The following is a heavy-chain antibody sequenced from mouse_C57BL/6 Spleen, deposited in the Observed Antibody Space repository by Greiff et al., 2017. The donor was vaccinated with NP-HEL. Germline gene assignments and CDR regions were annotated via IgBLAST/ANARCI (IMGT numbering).Heavy chain of an antibody. D-gene: IGHD1-1*01. V-gene: IGHV1-18*01. CDR1: GYTFTDYN. J-gene: IGHJ3*01. Sequence: EVQLQQSGPELVKPGASVKIPCKASGYTFTDYNMDWVKQSHGKSLEWIGDINPNNGGTIYNQKFKGKATLTVDKSSSTAYMELRSLTSEDTAVYYCARGYYYGSRRGFAYWGQGTLVTVSA. CDR3: ARGYYYGSRRGFAY. CDR2: INPNNGGT.